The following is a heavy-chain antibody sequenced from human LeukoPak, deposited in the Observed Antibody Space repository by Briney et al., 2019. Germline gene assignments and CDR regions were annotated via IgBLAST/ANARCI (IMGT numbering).Heavy chain of an antibody. D-gene: IGHD2-2*01. V-gene: IGHV3-30*02. CDR1: GFTFSSYG. Sequence: GGSLRLSCAASGFTFSSYGMHWVRQAPGKGLEWVAFIRYDGSNKYYADSVKGRFTISRDNSKNTLYLQMNSLRAEDTAVYYCAKDKAPYCSSTSCYEWGSDYWGQGTLVTVSS. J-gene: IGHJ4*02. CDR2: IRYDGSNK. CDR3: AKDKAPYCSSTSCYEWGSDY.